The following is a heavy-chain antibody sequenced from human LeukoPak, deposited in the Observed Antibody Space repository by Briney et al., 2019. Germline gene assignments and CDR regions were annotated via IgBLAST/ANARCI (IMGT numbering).Heavy chain of an antibody. CDR2: INIKSGST. J-gene: IGHJ6*03. CDR3: ARGLSGPYYYYYMDV. V-gene: IGHV1-2*02. Sequence: ASVKVSCKASGYAFSDHHVCWVRQAPGQGLEWMGWINIKSGSTKYAQKFQGRVTMTRDTSISTAYMELSRLRSDDTAVYYCARGLSGPYYYYYMDVWGKGTTVTVSS. D-gene: IGHD2-15*01. CDR1: GYAFSDHH.